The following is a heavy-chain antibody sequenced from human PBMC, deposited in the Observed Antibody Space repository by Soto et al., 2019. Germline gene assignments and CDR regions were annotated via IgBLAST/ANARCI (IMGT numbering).Heavy chain of an antibody. CDR1: GFTFSSYG. J-gene: IGHJ6*02. CDR3: AKGLGYCSGGSCQGDYYYGMDV. D-gene: IGHD2-15*01. V-gene: IGHV3-30*18. Sequence: QVQLVESGGGVVQPGRSLRLSCAASGFTFSSYGMHWVRQAPGKGLEWVAVISYDGSNKYYADSVKGRFTISRDNSKNTLYLQMNRLRAEDTAVYYCAKGLGYCSGGSCQGDYYYGMDVWGQGPTVTVSS. CDR2: ISYDGSNK.